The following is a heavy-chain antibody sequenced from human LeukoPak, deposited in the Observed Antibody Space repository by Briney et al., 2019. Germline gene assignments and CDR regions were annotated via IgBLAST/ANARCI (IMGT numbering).Heavy chain of an antibody. D-gene: IGHD1-26*01. CDR2: IKEDGSAK. Sequence: GGSLRLSCAASGFTIGHYWMRWDRQAPGKGLEWVANIKEDGSAKSYVDSVRGRFTVSIDNAKNSLYLQMSSLRVEDTAVYYCLSTSGPWGQGTLVTVSS. J-gene: IGHJ5*02. CDR1: GFTIGHYW. V-gene: IGHV3-7*01. CDR3: LSTSGP.